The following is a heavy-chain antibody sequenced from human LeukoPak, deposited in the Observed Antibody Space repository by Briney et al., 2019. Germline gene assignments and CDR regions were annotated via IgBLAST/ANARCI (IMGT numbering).Heavy chain of an antibody. D-gene: IGHD5-24*01. V-gene: IGHV3-30-3*01. Sequence: GRSLRLSCAASGFTFSSYAMHWVRRAPGKGLEWVAVISYDGSNKYYADSVKGRFTISRDNSKNTLYLQMNSLRAEDTAVYYCARGEEMASMPFDIWGQGTMVTVSS. CDR3: ARGEEMASMPFDI. CDR2: ISYDGSNK. J-gene: IGHJ3*02. CDR1: GFTFSSYA.